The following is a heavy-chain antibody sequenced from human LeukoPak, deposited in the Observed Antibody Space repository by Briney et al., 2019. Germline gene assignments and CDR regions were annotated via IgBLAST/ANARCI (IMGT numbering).Heavy chain of an antibody. J-gene: IGHJ6*03. V-gene: IGHV3-53*01. CDR1: GFTVSNKY. Sequence: GGSLRLSCAASGFTVSNKYMTWVRQAPGKGLEWVSLIYSDGRTYYADSVKGRFTISRDNAKNSLYLQMNSLRAEDTAVYYCARAGRKSRGVDLVRKRETGYYYYMDVWGKGTTVTVSS. CDR3: ARAGRKSRGVDLVRKRETGYYYYMDV. CDR2: IYSDGRT. D-gene: IGHD3-10*02.